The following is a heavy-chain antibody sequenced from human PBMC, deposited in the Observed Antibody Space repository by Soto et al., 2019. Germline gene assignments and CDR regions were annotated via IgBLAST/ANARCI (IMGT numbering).Heavy chain of an antibody. J-gene: IGHJ4*02. Sequence: QVQLVQSGAEVKKPGDSVKVSCKASGYTFNSYDINWVRQATGQGPEWMGWMSPTSGNTGYAQKFQGRVTMTRDTSINTADMELTSLTAEDTAVYYCARGEWEVRHWGQGPLVTVSS. CDR2: MSPTSGNT. V-gene: IGHV1-8*02. CDR3: ARGEWEVRH. CDR1: GYTFNSYD. D-gene: IGHD1-26*01.